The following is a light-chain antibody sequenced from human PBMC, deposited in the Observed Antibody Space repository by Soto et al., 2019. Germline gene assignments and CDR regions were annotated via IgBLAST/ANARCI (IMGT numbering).Light chain of an antibody. J-gene: IGKJ1*01. CDR1: QDIRNF. V-gene: IGKV1-6*01. Sequence: AIQMTQSPSSLSASVGDRVSLTCRASQDIRNFLGWYQQKPGKAPKLLIYGASSLHTGVPSRISGSGSGTDFTLTISSLQPEDFGNYFCLQDHTWPWTLGQGTKVEI. CDR3: LQDHTWPWT. CDR2: GAS.